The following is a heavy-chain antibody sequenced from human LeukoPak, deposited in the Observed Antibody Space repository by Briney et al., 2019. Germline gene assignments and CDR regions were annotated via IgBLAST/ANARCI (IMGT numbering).Heavy chain of an antibody. CDR3: ARGGLSYDGAFDI. Sequence: SETLSLTCTVSGGSISSYYWSWIRQPPEKGLEWIGYIYYSGSTNYNPSLKSRVTISVDTSKIQFSLKLSSVTAADTAVYYCARGGLSYDGAFDIWGQGTMVTVSS. D-gene: IGHD3-22*01. CDR1: GGSISSYY. J-gene: IGHJ3*02. V-gene: IGHV4-59*01. CDR2: IYYSGST.